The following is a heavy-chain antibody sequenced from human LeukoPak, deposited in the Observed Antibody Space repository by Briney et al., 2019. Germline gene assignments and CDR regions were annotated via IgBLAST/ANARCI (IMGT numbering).Heavy chain of an antibody. V-gene: IGHV3-48*04. CDR3: ARDQQQLVPNYFDY. D-gene: IGHD6-13*01. J-gene: IGHJ4*02. CDR1: GFTFSSYS. CDR2: ISSSSSTI. Sequence: GGSLRLSCAASGFTFSSYSMNWVRQALGKGLEWVSYISSSSSTIYYADSVKGRFTISRDNAKNSLYLQMNSLRAEDTAVYYCARDQQQLVPNYFDYWGQGTLVTVSS.